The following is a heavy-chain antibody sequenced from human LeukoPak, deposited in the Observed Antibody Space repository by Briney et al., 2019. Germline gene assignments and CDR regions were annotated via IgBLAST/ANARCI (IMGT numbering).Heavy chain of an antibody. CDR3: ARGAGINY. CDR2: IKQDGSEK. CDR1: GFIFDDYG. Sequence: PGGSLRLSCAASGFIFDDYGMSWVRQVPGKGLEWVANIKQDGSEKYYVDSVKGRFTISRDNAKNSLYLQMNSLRAEDTAVYYCARGAGINYWGQGTLVTVSS. D-gene: IGHD6-13*01. J-gene: IGHJ4*02. V-gene: IGHV3-7*01.